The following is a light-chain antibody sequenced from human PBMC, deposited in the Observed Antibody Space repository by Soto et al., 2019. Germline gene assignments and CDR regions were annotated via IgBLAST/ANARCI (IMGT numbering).Light chain of an antibody. CDR3: LSYDSSLSGSV. CDR1: SSNIGAGYD. J-gene: IGLJ2*01. CDR2: GNS. V-gene: IGLV1-40*01. Sequence: QSVLTQPPSVSGAPGQRVTISCTGSSSNIGAGYDVHWYQQLPGTAPKLLIYGNSNRPSGVPDRFSGSKSGTSASLAITGLQAEAEADYYCLSYDSSLSGSVFGGGTKLTVL.